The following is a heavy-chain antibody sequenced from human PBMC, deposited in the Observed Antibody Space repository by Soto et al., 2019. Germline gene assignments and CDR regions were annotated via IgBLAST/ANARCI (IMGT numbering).Heavy chain of an antibody. CDR2: IYYTGST. CDR3: ARARYDSSGYYYFDY. D-gene: IGHD3-22*01. V-gene: IGHV4-59*01. Sequence: SETLSLTCTVSVVAIRSYFWSWIRQPPGKGLEWIGSIYYTGSTNYNPSLKSRVTISVDTSKNQFSLKLGSVTAADTAVYYCARARYDSSGYYYFDYWGQGTVVTVSS. CDR1: VVAIRSYF. J-gene: IGHJ4*02.